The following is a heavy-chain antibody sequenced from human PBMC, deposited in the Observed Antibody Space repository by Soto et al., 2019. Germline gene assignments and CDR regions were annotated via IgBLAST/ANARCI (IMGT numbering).Heavy chain of an antibody. V-gene: IGHV1-18*04. J-gene: IGHJ6*02. CDR2: ISAYNGNT. CDR1: GYTFTSYG. CDR3: ARDRDTVTTTHFYYSYGMDV. Sequence: ASVKVSCKASGYTFTSYGISWVRQAPGQGLEWMGWISAYNGNTNYAQKLQGRVTMTTDTSTSTAYMELRSLRSDDTAVYYCARDRDTVTTTHFYYSYGMDVWGQGTTVTVSS. D-gene: IGHD4-17*01.